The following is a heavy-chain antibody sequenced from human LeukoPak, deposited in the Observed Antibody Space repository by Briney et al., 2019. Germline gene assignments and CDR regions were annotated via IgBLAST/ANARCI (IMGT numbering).Heavy chain of an antibody. V-gene: IGHV3-7*05. J-gene: IGHJ4*02. CDR2: INQDGSEK. CDR1: GFTFTSYW. D-gene: IGHD7-27*01. CDR3: ARDYWGFGDH. Sequence: GGSLRLSCAASGFTFTSYWMSWVRQAPGKGLEWVANINQDGSEKYYVDSVEGRFTISRDNAKNSLYLQMNSLRAEDTAAYYCARDYWGFGDHWGQGTLVTVSS.